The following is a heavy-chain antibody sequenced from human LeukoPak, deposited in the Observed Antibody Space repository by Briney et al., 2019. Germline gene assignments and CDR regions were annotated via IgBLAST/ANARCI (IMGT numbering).Heavy chain of an antibody. CDR3: ARGSIQYCSSTSCQGPAFDI. D-gene: IGHD2-2*01. V-gene: IGHV4-38-2*01. J-gene: IGHJ3*02. Sequence: SETLSLTCAVSGGSISSGYYWGWIRQPPGKGLEWIGSIYHSGSTYYNPSLKSRVTISVDTSKNQFSLKLSSVTAADTAVYYCARGSIQYCSSTSCQGPAFDIWGQGTMVTVSS. CDR1: GGSISSGYY. CDR2: IYHSGST.